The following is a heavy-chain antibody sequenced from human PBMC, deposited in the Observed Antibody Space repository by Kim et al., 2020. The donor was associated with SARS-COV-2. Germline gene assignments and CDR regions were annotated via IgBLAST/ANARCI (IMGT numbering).Heavy chain of an antibody. J-gene: IGHJ6*01. CDR3: ARVRFGSGSYYRSREGDGMDV. D-gene: IGHD3-10*01. Sequence: SETLSLTCTVSGGSISSGGYYWSWIRQHPGKGLEWIGYIYYSGSTYYNPSPKSRVTISVDTSKNQFSLKLSSVTAADTAVYYCARVRFGSGSYYRSREGDGMDVWGQGTTVTVSS. CDR1: GGSISSGGYY. V-gene: IGHV4-31*03. CDR2: IYYSGST.